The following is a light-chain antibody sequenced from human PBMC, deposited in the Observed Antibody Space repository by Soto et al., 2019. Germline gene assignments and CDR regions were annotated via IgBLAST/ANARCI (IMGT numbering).Light chain of an antibody. J-gene: IGKJ4*01. CDR3: QQYKRYSLT. CDR2: DGF. CDR1: QSINNW. V-gene: IGKV1-5*01. Sequence: DIPMTQSPSTLSASVGDRVTITCRASQSINNWLAWYQQKPGKAPKLLIYDGFSLESGVPLRFSGSGFGTEFTLTISRLQPDDSATYYCQQYKRYSLTFGGETKVEIK.